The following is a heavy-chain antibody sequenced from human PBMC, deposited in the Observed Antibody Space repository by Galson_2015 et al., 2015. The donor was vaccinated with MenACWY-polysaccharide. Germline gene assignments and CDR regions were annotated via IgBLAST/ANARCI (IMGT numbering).Heavy chain of an antibody. Sequence: SLRLSCAASGFTFDDYAMHWVRQAPGKGLEWVSGIGWNSGSIGYADSVKGRFTISRDNAKNSLYLQMNSLRAEDTALYYCAKSPSGSLYWYFDLWGRGTLVTVSS. CDR1: GFTFDDYA. D-gene: IGHD1-26*01. CDR2: IGWNSGSI. J-gene: IGHJ2*01. CDR3: AKSPSGSLYWYFDL. V-gene: IGHV3-9*01.